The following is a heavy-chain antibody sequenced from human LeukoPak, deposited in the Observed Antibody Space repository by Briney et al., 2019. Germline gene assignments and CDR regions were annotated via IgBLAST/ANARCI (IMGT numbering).Heavy chain of an antibody. CDR2: IYYSGST. CDR3: ARRADQNWYFDL. D-gene: IGHD2-2*01. J-gene: IGHJ2*01. Sequence: SETLSLTCTVSGGSISSSSYYWGWIRQPPGKGLEWIGGIYYSGSTYYNPSLKSRVTISVDTSKNQFSLKLSSVTAADKAVYYCARRADQNWYFDLWGRGTLVTVSS. V-gene: IGHV4-39*01. CDR1: GGSISSSSYY.